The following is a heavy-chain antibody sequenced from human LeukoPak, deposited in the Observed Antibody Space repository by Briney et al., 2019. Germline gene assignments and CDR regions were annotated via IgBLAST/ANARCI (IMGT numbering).Heavy chain of an antibody. V-gene: IGHV1-69*05. CDR1: GGTFSSYA. J-gene: IGHJ4*02. CDR3: ARDSHTNIVGATGGLE. D-gene: IGHD1-26*01. CDR2: IIPIFGTA. Sequence: ASVKVSCKASGGTFSSYAISWVRQAPGQGLEWMGGIIPIFGTANYAQKFQGRVTITTDESTSTAYMEPSSLRSEDTAVYYCARDSHTNIVGATGGLEWGQGTLVTVSS.